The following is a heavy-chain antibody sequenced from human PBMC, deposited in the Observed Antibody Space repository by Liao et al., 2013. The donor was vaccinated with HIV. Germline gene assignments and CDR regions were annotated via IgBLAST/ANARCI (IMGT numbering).Heavy chain of an antibody. CDR2: INHSGST. Sequence: QVQLQQWGAGLLKPSETLSLICAVYGGSFSGYYWSWIRQPPGKGLEWIGEINHSGSTNYNPSLKSRVTISVDTSKNQFSLKLSSVTAADTAVYYCATRLVIIRLFDYWGQGTLVTVSS. CDR3: ATRLVIIRLFDY. J-gene: IGHJ4*02. V-gene: IGHV4-34*01. CDR1: GGSFSGYY. D-gene: IGHD3-3*01.